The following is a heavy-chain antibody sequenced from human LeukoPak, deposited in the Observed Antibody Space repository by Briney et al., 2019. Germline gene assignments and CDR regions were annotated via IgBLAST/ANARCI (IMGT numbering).Heavy chain of an antibody. CDR3: ARDPPDYLWVSSI. Sequence: GSLRLSCAASGFTLSSNYMSWVRQAPGRGLAWVSYISSSSSNIYYENSVKGRFTISRENAKKSLSLQMNSRRAEDTAVYYCARDPPDYLWVSSIWGQGTMVSVSS. CDR1: GFTLSSNY. D-gene: IGHD4-11*01. CDR2: ISSSSSNI. J-gene: IGHJ3*02. V-gene: IGHV3-48*01.